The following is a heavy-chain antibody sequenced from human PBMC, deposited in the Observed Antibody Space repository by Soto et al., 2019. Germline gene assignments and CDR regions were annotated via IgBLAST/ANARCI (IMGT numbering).Heavy chain of an antibody. CDR1: GYSISTYW. CDR3: AALDTAMAKTAGY. D-gene: IGHD5-18*01. J-gene: IGHJ4*02. Sequence: EVQLVESGGGLVQPGGSLRLSCAASGYSISTYWMSWVRQAPGKGLEWVANVKQDGSEEYYVDSVKGRFTISRDNAKNSLYLQMNSLRAEDTAVYYCAALDTAMAKTAGYWGQGTLVTVSS. V-gene: IGHV3-7*01. CDR2: VKQDGSEE.